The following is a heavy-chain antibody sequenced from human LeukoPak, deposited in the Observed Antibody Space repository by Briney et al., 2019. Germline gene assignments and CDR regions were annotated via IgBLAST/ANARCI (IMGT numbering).Heavy chain of an antibody. CDR3: ARQGYSGYELGLPSFDY. D-gene: IGHD5-12*01. V-gene: IGHV3-21*01. CDR2: ISSSGAYT. CDR1: GFTFSSYQ. Sequence: GGSLRLSCAASGFTFSSYQMNWVRQAPGKGLEWVSSISSSGAYTYYADSLKGPFTISRDNAKNSLYLQMNSLRAEDTAVYYCARQGYSGYELGLPSFDYWGQGTLVTVSS. J-gene: IGHJ4*02.